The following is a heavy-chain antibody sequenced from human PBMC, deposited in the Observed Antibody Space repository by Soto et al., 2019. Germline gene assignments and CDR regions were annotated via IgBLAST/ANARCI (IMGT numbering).Heavy chain of an antibody. CDR3: TLHKFDSSGYVSDY. V-gene: IGHV3-74*01. CDR1: GITFSNYR. Sequence: GESLRRSCAASGITFSNYRMLWVRQAPGKGLVWVSRIHSDGITTYYGDSVKGRFTISRDNAKSTVYLQMNSLGAEDTAKYHCTLHKFDSSGYVSDYWGQGT. CDR2: IHSDGITT. D-gene: IGHD3-22*01. J-gene: IGHJ4*02.